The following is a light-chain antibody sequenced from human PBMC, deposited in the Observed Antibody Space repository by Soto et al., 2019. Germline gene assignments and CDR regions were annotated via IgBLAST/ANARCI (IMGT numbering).Light chain of an antibody. Sequence: EIVLTQSPGTLSLSPGERATLSCRASQSVSSSYLVWYQQKAGQAPRLLIYGASSRATGIPDRFSGSGSGTEFTLTISSLQSEDFAVYYCQQNNNWPPITFGQGTRLEIK. CDR1: QSVSSSY. J-gene: IGKJ5*01. V-gene: IGKV3-20*01. CDR3: QQNNNWPPIT. CDR2: GAS.